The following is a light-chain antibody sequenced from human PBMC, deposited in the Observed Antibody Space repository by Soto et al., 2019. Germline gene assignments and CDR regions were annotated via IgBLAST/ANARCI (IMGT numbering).Light chain of an antibody. J-gene: IGLJ1*01. CDR1: SSNIGTSS. CDR3: AAWDDSLNGHV. V-gene: IGLV1-44*01. CDR2: TTN. Sequence: QSVLTQPHSASGTPGQRVTISCSGSSSNIGTSSVHWFQQLQGTAPKLLISTTNQRPSGVPERFSGSKSGTSASLANSGLQSEDEADYYCAAWDDSLNGHVFGTGTKLTVL.